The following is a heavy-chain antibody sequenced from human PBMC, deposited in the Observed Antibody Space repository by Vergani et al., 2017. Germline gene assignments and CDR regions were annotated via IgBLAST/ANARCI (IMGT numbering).Heavy chain of an antibody. CDR3: ARAYGRYDWFDY. V-gene: IGHV3-23*01. D-gene: IGHD1-20*01. Sequence: EVQLLESGGDLVQPGGSLRLSCTASGFIFSTYAMSWVRPAPGKGLEWVSGISASGAPTYYAASVKGRVTISRDNSKNTLYLQMNSLRVEDTAVYYCARAYGRYDWFDYWGQRTLVTVSS. CDR2: ISASGAPT. J-gene: IGHJ4*01. CDR1: GFIFSTYA.